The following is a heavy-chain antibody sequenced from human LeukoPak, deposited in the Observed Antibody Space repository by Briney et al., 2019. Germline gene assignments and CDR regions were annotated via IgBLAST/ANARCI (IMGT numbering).Heavy chain of an antibody. D-gene: IGHD3-22*01. CDR2: ISGSGGST. CDR3: AKGIYDSSGYDAFDI. CDR1: GFTFSDYY. Sequence: GGSLRLSCAASGFTFSDYYMSWVRQAPGKGLEWVSAISGSGGSTYYADSVKGRFTISRDNSKNTLYLQMNSLRAEDTAVYYCAKGIYDSSGYDAFDIWGQGTMVTVSS. V-gene: IGHV3-23*01. J-gene: IGHJ3*02.